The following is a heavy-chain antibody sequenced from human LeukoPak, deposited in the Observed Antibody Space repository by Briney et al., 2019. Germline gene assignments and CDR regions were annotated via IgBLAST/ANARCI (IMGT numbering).Heavy chain of an antibody. J-gene: IGHJ6*02. CDR3: GGSCYSCYYGMDV. CDR2: ISSSSRTI. CDR1: GFXFSSYS. D-gene: IGHD2-15*01. Sequence: PGGSLRLSCAASGFXFSSYSMNWVRQAPGKGLEWVSYISSSSRTIYYADSVKGRFTISRDNAKNSLYLQMNSLRDEDTAVYYCGGSCYSCYYGMDVWGQGTTVTVSS. V-gene: IGHV3-48*02.